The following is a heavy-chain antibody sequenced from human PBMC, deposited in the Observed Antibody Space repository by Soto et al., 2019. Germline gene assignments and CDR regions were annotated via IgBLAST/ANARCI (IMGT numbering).Heavy chain of an antibody. Sequence: QVQLMQSGAEVKKPGASVKVSCKASGYTFTTYDINWVRQAPGQGLEWMGWMNPNRTNTGYAEKLQCRVTMTRDTSISTAYMELSSLRYDDTAVYYCVRGGFLSHDHVIIAPATLGFDPWGQGTLVTVSS. CDR3: VRGGFLSHDHVIIAPATLGFDP. J-gene: IGHJ5*02. CDR1: GYTFTTYD. D-gene: IGHD2-2*01. CDR2: MNPNRTNT. V-gene: IGHV1-8*01.